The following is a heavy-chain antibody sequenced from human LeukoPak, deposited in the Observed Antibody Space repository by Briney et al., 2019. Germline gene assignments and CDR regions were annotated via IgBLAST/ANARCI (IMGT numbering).Heavy chain of an antibody. V-gene: IGHV4-39*02. CDR3: ARDDILTGSFDF. CDR2: IYNSGIN. J-gene: IGHJ4*02. CDR1: AGSISSTGYY. Sequence: PSETLSLTCTVSAGSISSTGYYWDWIRQPPGKGLKWIGNIYNSGINYYNPSLRSRVTISVDTSKNQFSLKVSSVTAADAAVYFCARDDILTGSFDFWGQGTLVTVS. D-gene: IGHD3-9*01.